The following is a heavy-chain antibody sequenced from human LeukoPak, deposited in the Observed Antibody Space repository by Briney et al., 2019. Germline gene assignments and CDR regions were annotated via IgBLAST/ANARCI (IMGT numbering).Heavy chain of an antibody. CDR1: GGSISSYY. V-gene: IGHV4-59*01. J-gene: IGHJ6*03. D-gene: IGHD6-13*01. CDR2: IYYSGST. CDR3: ARGHSSSWSGYYYYYYMDV. Sequence: PSETLSLTCTVSGGSISSYYWSWIRQPPGKGLEWIGYIYYSGSTNYNPSLKSRVTISVDTSKNQFSLKLSSVTAADTAVYYCARGHSSSWSGYYYYYYMDVWGKGTTVTISS.